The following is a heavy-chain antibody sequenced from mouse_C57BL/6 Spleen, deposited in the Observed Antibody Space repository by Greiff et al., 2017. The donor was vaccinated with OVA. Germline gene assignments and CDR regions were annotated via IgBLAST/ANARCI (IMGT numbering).Heavy chain of an antibody. J-gene: IGHJ4*01. Sequence: EVNVVESGGGLVKPGGSLKLSCAASGFTFSDYGMHWVRQAPETGLEWVAYISSGSSTIYYADTVKGRFTISRDNAKNTLFLQMTSLRSEDTAMYYCARDGNYVAMDYWGQGTSVTVSS. D-gene: IGHD2-1*01. CDR1: GFTFSDYG. CDR3: ARDGNYVAMDY. V-gene: IGHV5-17*01. CDR2: ISSGSSTI.